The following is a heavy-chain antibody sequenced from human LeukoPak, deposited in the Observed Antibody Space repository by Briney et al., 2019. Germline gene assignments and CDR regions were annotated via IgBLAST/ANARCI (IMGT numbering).Heavy chain of an antibody. D-gene: IGHD1-26*01. Sequence: GGSLRLSCAASGFTFTDHSMNWVRQAPGEGLEWVSYISSGSDSIYYADSVRGRFTISRDNAKNSLYLQMNSLRDGDTAVYFCARDRPPVGAIDFWGQGTLVTVSS. V-gene: IGHV3-48*02. J-gene: IGHJ4*02. CDR1: GFTFTDHS. CDR2: ISSGSDSI. CDR3: ARDRPPVGAIDF.